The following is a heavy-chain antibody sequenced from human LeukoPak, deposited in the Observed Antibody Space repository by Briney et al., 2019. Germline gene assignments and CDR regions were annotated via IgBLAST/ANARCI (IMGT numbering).Heavy chain of an antibody. V-gene: IGHV4-34*01. CDR2: INHSGST. CDR1: GGSFSGYY. D-gene: IGHD5-24*01. J-gene: IGHJ6*02. CDR3: ARIGRWLQFRYYYYGMDV. Sequence: SGTLSLTCAVYGGSFSGYYWSWIRQPPGKGLEWIGEINHSGSTNYNPSLKSRVTISVDTSKNQFSLKLSSVTAADTAVYYCARIGRWLQFRYYYYGMDVWGQGTTVTVSS.